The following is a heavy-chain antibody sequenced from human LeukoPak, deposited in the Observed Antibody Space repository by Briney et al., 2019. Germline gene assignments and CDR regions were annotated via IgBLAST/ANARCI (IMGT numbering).Heavy chain of an antibody. V-gene: IGHV4-39*07. CDR2: IYYSGST. CDR3: ARGGGGYYYDSSGYYYPNWFDP. Sequence: SETLSLTCTVSGGSISSSSYYWGWIRQPPGKGLEWIGSIYYSGSTYYNPSLKSRVTISVDTSKNQFSLKLSSVTAADTAVYYCARGGGGYYYDSSGYYYPNWFDPWGQGTLVTVSS. J-gene: IGHJ5*02. D-gene: IGHD3-22*01. CDR1: GGSISSSSYY.